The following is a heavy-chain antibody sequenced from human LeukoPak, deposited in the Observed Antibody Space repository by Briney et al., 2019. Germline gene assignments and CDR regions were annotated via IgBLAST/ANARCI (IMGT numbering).Heavy chain of an antibody. Sequence: ASVKVSCKASGYTFTGYYMHWVRQAPGQGLEWMGWINPNSGGTNYAQKLQGRVTMTRDTSISTAYMELSRLRSDDTAVYYCARSYTWIQLWLKNYWGQGTLVTVSS. J-gene: IGHJ4*02. CDR2: INPNSGGT. V-gene: IGHV1-2*02. D-gene: IGHD5-18*01. CDR3: ARSYTWIQLWLKNY. CDR1: GYTFTGYY.